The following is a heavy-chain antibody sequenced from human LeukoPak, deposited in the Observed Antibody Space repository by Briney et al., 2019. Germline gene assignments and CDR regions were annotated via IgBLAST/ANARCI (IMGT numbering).Heavy chain of an antibody. CDR2: ISSSSSYI. J-gene: IGHJ4*02. CDR1: GFTFSSYS. CDR3: ARGTMFPYYSDY. D-gene: IGHD3-10*02. Sequence: GGSLRLSCAASGFTFSSYSMNWVRQAPGKGLEWVSSISSSSSYIYCADSVKGRFTISRDNAKNSLYLQMNSLRAEDTAVYYCARGTMFPYYSDYWGQGTLVTVSS. V-gene: IGHV3-21*01.